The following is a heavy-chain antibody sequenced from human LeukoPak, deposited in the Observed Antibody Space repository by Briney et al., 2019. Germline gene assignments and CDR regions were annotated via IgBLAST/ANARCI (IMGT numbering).Heavy chain of an antibody. CDR3: ARDNVRYCSGGSCYKSPNDAVDI. Sequence: ASVTVSCKASGYTFTSCAISWVRQAPGQGLEWMGCISAYNGNTNYAQKFQGRVTMTTDTSTSTAYMELRSLRSDDTAVYYCARDNVRYCSGGSCYKSPNDAVDIWGQGTMVTVSS. CDR1: GYTFTSCA. D-gene: IGHD2-15*01. CDR2: ISAYNGNT. J-gene: IGHJ3*02. V-gene: IGHV1-18*01.